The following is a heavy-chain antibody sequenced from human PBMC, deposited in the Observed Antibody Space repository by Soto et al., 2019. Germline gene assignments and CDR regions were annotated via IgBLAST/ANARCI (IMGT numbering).Heavy chain of an antibody. J-gene: IGHJ4*02. CDR3: ARRYGYSFDY. CDR1: GGSISSGDYY. Sequence: SETLSLTCTVSGGSISSGDYYWSWIRQPPGKGLEWIGYIYYSGSTNYNPPLKSRVTISVDTSKNQFSLKLSSVTAADTAVYYCARRYGYSFDYWGQGTLVTVSS. V-gene: IGHV4-61*08. CDR2: IYYSGST. D-gene: IGHD1-1*01.